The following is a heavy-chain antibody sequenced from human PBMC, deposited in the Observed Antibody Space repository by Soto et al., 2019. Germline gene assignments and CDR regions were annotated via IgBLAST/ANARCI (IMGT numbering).Heavy chain of an antibody. CDR3: ARLPGGPPRRGAFDI. V-gene: IGHV5-51*01. J-gene: IGHJ3*02. CDR2: IYPGDSDT. Sequence: PGESLKISCKGSGYSFTSYWIGRVRQMPGKGLEWMGIIYPGDSDTRYSPSFQGQVTISADKSISTAYLQWSSLKASDTAMYYCARLPGGPPRRGAFDIWGQGTMVTVSS. D-gene: IGHD3-16*01. CDR1: GYSFTSYW.